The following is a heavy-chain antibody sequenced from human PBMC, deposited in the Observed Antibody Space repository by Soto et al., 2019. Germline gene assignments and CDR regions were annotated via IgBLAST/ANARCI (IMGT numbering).Heavy chain of an antibody. V-gene: IGHV1-69*06. J-gene: IGHJ5*02. CDR2: IIPLFGTT. D-gene: IGHD3-3*02. Sequence: QVQLVHSGAEVQKPGSSVKVSCSTSGVTFNTYVFSWVRQATGKGLEWMGGIIPLFGTTEYAQEFQGRLTITAEKSTNTVYMHLRSLRSEEKAMYYCARDYPSSISDTWGQGNVVTVSS. CDR1: GVTFNTYV. CDR3: ARDYPSSISDT.